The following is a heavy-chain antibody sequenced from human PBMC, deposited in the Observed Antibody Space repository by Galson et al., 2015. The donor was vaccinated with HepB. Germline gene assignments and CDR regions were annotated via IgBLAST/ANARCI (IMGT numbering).Heavy chain of an antibody. Sequence: SLRLSCAASGFTFSDYYMSWIRQAPGKGLEWVSYISSSSSYTNYADSVKGRFTISRDNAKNSLYLQMNSLRAEDTAVYYCARDRDGGYSYPYHFGYWGQGTLVTVSS. J-gene: IGHJ4*02. CDR3: ARDRDGGYSYPYHFGY. CDR1: GFTFSDYY. CDR2: ISSSSSYT. V-gene: IGHV3-11*06. D-gene: IGHD5-18*01.